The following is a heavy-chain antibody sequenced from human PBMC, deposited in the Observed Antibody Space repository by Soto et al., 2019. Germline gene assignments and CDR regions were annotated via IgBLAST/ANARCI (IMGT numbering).Heavy chain of an antibody. CDR1: GYTFTSYA. Sequence: ASVKVSCKASGYTFTSYAMNWVRQAPGQGLEWMGWINTNTGNPTYAQGFTGRFVFSLDTSVSTAYLQICSLKAEDTAVYYCARDQLWFGEKEGYYYGMDVWGQGTTVTVSS. V-gene: IGHV7-4-1*01. D-gene: IGHD3-10*01. J-gene: IGHJ6*02. CDR2: INTNTGNP. CDR3: ARDQLWFGEKEGYYYGMDV.